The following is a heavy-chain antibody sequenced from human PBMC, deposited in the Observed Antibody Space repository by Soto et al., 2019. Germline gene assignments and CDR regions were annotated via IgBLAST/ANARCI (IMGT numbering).Heavy chain of an antibody. CDR2: INHSGST. Sequence: QVQLQQWGAGLLKPTETLSLTCAVYGGSFSAYYWSWIRQPPGKGLEWIGEINHSGSTTYNPSLKCRVTISVDRSKNQFSLKLSSVTAADTALYYCARGVGYAGVDYWGQGTLVTVSS. CDR3: ARGVGYAGVDY. J-gene: IGHJ4*02. V-gene: IGHV4-34*01. CDR1: GGSFSAYY. D-gene: IGHD5-12*01.